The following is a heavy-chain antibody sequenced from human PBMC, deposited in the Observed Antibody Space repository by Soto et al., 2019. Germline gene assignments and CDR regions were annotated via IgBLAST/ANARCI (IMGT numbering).Heavy chain of an antibody. CDR2: IIPVFAIT. D-gene: IGHD5-18*01. Sequence: QVQLGQSGAEVKKLGSSAKVSCSASGDTFSSYGISWVRQAPGQGLEWLGGIIPVFAITKYAQKFQGRITFTSDDSSSTTYMDLSSLSSEDTAVYYCARAKFHFDSDGSSFTTHFDHFGQGTPVTVSS. V-gene: IGHV1-69*01. J-gene: IGHJ4*02. CDR3: ARAKFHFDSDGSSFTTHFDH. CDR1: GDTFSSYG.